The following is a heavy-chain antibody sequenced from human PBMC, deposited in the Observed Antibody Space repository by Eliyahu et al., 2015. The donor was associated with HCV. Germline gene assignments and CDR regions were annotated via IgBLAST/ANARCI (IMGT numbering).Heavy chain of an antibody. Sequence: DVQLVESGGGSVQPGGXXXXSCATSGFVFNDFWMTWVRQAPGKGLEWVADIKGDQSQIFYVDSVKGRFTIFRDNTKNSLFLQMTSLRVEDTAIYYCAKGATLSSWGQGTLVTVSS. CDR2: IKGDQSQI. J-gene: IGHJ1*01. D-gene: IGHD2/OR15-2a*01. CDR3: AKGATLSS. CDR1: GFVFNDFW. V-gene: IGHV3-7*01.